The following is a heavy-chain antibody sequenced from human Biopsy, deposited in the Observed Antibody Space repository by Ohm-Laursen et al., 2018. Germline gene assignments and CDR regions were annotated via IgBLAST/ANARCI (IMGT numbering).Heavy chain of an antibody. CDR1: GGSFAGHY. J-gene: IGHJ1*01. D-gene: IGHD4-23*01. CDR2: ISHTGYT. CDR3: ARGSNEYGGLYFPH. V-gene: IGHV4-59*11. Sequence: SETLSLTCTVSGGSFAGHYWTWIRQPPGQGLEWIGHISHTGYTSYKSSLKRRFTISLDTSRKHFSLRLTSLAAADTSVYYCARGSNEYGGLYFPHWGQGTLVTVSS.